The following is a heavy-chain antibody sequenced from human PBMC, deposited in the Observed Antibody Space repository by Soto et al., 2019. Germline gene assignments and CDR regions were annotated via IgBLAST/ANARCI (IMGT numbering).Heavy chain of an antibody. V-gene: IGHV4-59*08. Sequence: QVQLRESGPGLVKPSETLSLSCSVSGDSLNGYYWSWIRQPPGKGLEWIGFIYYRGNTNYKPSLTSRVTISVDASKNQLSLRLSSVTAADTAVYYCARHRQRAYTGYESGFDSWGQGIMVTVSS. D-gene: IGHD5-12*01. CDR2: IYYRGNT. CDR1: GDSLNGYY. CDR3: ARHRQRAYTGYESGFDS. J-gene: IGHJ4*02.